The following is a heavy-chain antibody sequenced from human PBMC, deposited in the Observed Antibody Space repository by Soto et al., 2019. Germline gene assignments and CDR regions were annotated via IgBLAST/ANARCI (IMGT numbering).Heavy chain of an antibody. CDR2: ISYDGSNK. CDR1: GFTFSSYG. CDR3: AKVLDSGSYYFDY. V-gene: IGHV3-30*18. Sequence: QVQLVESGGGVVQPGRSLRLSCAASGFTFSSYGMHWVRQAPGKGLEWVAVISYDGSNKYYADSVKGRFTISRDNSKNTLYLKMNSLRAEDTAVYYCAKVLDSGSYYFDYWGQGTLVTVSS. D-gene: IGHD1-26*01. J-gene: IGHJ4*02.